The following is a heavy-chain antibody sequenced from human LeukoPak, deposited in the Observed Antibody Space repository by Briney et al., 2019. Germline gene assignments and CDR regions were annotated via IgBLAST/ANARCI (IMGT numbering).Heavy chain of an antibody. V-gene: IGHV1-18*01. CDR2: ISAYNGNT. J-gene: IGHJ3*02. D-gene: IGHD1-26*01. Sequence: ASVKVSCKASGYTFSSYGISWVRQAPGQGLEWMGWISAYNGNTNYAQKLQGRVTMTTDTSTSTAYMELRSLRSDDTVVYYCARVFPSGSHVPTRAFDIWGHGTMVTVSP. CDR1: GYTFSSYG. CDR3: ARVFPSGSHVPTRAFDI.